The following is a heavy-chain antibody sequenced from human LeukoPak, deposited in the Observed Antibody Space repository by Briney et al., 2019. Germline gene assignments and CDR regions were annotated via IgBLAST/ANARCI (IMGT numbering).Heavy chain of an antibody. J-gene: IGHJ4*02. CDR3: AKDRSGTYYLDN. D-gene: IGHD1-26*01. CDR2: IRHAGSIK. CDR1: GLTFSSYG. V-gene: IGHV3-30*02. Sequence: PGGSLRLSCAASGLTFSSYGRHWVRQAPGTGLEWVAFIRHAGSIKNYADSVKGGFTTSRDDSKSTLYLQKNSLRAEDTAVYYCAKDRSGTYYLDNWGQGTLVTVTS.